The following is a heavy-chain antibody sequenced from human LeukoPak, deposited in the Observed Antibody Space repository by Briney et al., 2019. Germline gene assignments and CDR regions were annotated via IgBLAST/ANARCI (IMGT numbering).Heavy chain of an antibody. J-gene: IGHJ4*02. CDR3: ARHPVDTAMGPFDY. D-gene: IGHD5-18*01. CDR1: GGSISSSSYY. CDR2: IYYSGST. V-gene: IGHV4-39*01. Sequence: PSETLSLTCTVSGGSISSSSYYWGWIRQPPGKGLEWIGSIYYSGSTYYNPSLKGRVTISVDTSKNQFSLKLSSVTAADTAVYYCARHPVDTAMGPFDYWGQGTLVTVSS.